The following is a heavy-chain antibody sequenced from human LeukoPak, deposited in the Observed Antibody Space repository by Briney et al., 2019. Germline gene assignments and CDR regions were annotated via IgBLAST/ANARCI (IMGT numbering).Heavy chain of an antibody. D-gene: IGHD5-12*01. CDR2: ISGSGGST. V-gene: IGHV3-23*01. CDR1: GFTFSSYA. Sequence: GGSLRLSCAASGFTFSSYAMSWVRQAPGKGLEWVSAISGSGGSTYYADSVKGRFTISRDDAKNSLYVQMNSLRDEDTAVYYCARVGYSGWNLEYWGQGTLVTVSS. CDR3: ARVGYSGWNLEY. J-gene: IGHJ4*02.